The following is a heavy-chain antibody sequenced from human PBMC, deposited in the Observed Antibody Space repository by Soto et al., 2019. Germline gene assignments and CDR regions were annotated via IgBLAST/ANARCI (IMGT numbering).Heavy chain of an antibody. V-gene: IGHV3-53*04. J-gene: IGHJ6*02. CDR3: ASGRTRRSVRGYAMDV. D-gene: IGHD1-26*01. CDR1: GFTVSGDY. CDR2: IYTGGST. Sequence: EVQLVESGGGLVQPGGSLRLSCAASGFTVSGDYMTWVRQAPGKGLEWLSVIYTGGSTYYADSVKGRFTISRHNSKNTLYLQMNSLRTEDTAVYYCASGRTRRSVRGYAMDVWGPGTTVTVSS.